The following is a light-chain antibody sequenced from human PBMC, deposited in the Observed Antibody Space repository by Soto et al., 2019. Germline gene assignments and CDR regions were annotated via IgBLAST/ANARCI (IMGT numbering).Light chain of an antibody. Sequence: DIQLTQSPSTLSASVGDRVIITCRASQTIGTWLAWNQERPGKATRLLIYKASTLERGVPSRFSGSGSGTEFTLTISNLQPEDFATYYCHLYNTYSPTLGQGTKLEI. CDR1: QTIGTW. V-gene: IGKV1-5*03. J-gene: IGKJ2*01. CDR2: KAS. CDR3: HLYNTYSPT.